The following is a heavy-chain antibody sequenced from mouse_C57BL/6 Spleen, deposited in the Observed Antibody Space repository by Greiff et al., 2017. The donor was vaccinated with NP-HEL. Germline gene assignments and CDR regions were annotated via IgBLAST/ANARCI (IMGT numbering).Heavy chain of an antibody. CDR3: ARNGPDGYYGYFDY. D-gene: IGHD2-3*01. Sequence: VQGVESGPGLVQPSQSLSITCTVSGFSLTSYGVHWVRQSPGKGLEWLGVIWSGGSTDYNAAFISRLSISKDNSKSQVFFKMNSLQADDTAIYYCARNGPDGYYGYFDYWGQGTTLTVSS. V-gene: IGHV2-2*01. CDR1: GFSLTSYG. CDR2: IWSGGST. J-gene: IGHJ2*01.